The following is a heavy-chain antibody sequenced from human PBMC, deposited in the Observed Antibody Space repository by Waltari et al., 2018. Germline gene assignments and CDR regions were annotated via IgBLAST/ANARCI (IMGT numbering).Heavy chain of an antibody. CDR2: ISSSSDTK. CDR3: ARDRDTSTWYSGLGE. Sequence: EVQLVESGGGLEQPGGSLRLSCAASGFAFSSYSMNWVRQAPGKGLGWISYISSSSDTKYYADSVKGRFTISRDNAKNSLFLQMNSLRAEDTAVYHCARDRDTSTWYSGLGEWGQGTLVTVSS. D-gene: IGHD6-13*01. CDR1: GFAFSSYS. J-gene: IGHJ4*02. V-gene: IGHV3-48*04.